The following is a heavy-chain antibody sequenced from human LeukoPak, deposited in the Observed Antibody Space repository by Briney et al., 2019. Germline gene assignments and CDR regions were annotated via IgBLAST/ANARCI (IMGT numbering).Heavy chain of an antibody. Sequence: GGSLRLSCIASGFIFGDHAMSWVRQPPGKGLEWVGFIRSKAYGATIEYAASVKGRFTTSRDDSKGIAYLQMNDLKTEDTALYYCTRGPILLWIHNGMDVWGQGTTVTVSS. CDR1: GFIFGDHA. J-gene: IGHJ6*02. V-gene: IGHV3-49*04. CDR3: TRGPILLWIHNGMDV. D-gene: IGHD3-10*01. CDR2: IRSKAYGATI.